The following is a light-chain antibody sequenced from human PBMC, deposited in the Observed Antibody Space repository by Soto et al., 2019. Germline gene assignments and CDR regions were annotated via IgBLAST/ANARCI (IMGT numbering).Light chain of an antibody. Sequence: DIVMTQSPDSLAVSLGERATINCKSSQSILYTSDNKNYLAWYQQKPGQPPKLLIYWASTRESGVPDRFSGSGSGTDFTLTITSLQAEDVAVYYCQHYYESPITFGQGTRLDIK. CDR2: WAS. CDR3: QHYYESPIT. CDR1: QSILYTSDNKNY. V-gene: IGKV4-1*01. J-gene: IGKJ5*01.